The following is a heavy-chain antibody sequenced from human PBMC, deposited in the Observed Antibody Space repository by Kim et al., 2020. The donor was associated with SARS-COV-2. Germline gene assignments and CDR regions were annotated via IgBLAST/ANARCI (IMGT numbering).Heavy chain of an antibody. CDR2: TSDRGGT. Sequence: SETLSLTCTVSGVPISGGDYYWSWVRQPPGKGLEWIGFTSDRGGTYYNPSLRNRAVISQDTSQNQFSLKLDSVTAADTAVYFCTRNTDVAYRDFYYFQYWGRGALVTVS. V-gene: IGHV4-30-4*01. CDR3: TRNTDVAYRDFYYFQY. J-gene: IGHJ4*02. CDR1: GVPISGGDYY. D-gene: IGHD2-2*02.